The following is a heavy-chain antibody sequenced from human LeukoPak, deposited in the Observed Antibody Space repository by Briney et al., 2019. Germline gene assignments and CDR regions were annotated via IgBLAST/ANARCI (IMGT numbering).Heavy chain of an antibody. Sequence: ASVKVSCKASGGTFSSYDINWVRQATGQGLEWMGWMNPNSGNTGYAQKFQGRVTMTRNTSISTAYMELSSLRSEDTAVYYCARGGYSSSFNWFDPWGQGTLVTVSS. D-gene: IGHD6-13*01. CDR1: GGTFSSYD. V-gene: IGHV1-8*02. CDR2: MNPNSGNT. J-gene: IGHJ5*02. CDR3: ARGGYSSSFNWFDP.